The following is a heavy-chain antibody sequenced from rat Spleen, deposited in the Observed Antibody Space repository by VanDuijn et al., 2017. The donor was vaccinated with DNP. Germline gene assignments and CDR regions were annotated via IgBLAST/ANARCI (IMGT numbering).Heavy chain of an antibody. CDR3: VKGGWYYFDY. CDR1: GFTFSSYY. D-gene: IGHD4-1*01. CDR2: INGYGSST. Sequence: EVQLVETGGGLVQPGRSLRLSCVASGFTFSSYYMYWIRQAPGKGLEWVASINGYGSSTYYPDSVKGRFTISRDNAENTVYLQMNSMRSEDTATYYWVKGGWYYFDYWGQGVMVTVSS. J-gene: IGHJ2*01. V-gene: IGHV5-58*01.